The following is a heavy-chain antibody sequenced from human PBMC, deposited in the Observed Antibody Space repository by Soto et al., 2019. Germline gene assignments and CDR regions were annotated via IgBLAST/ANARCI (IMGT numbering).Heavy chain of an antibody. V-gene: IGHV4-59*01. CDR2: IYYSGST. D-gene: IGHD2-15*01. CDR3: ARDYLSYSFDY. J-gene: IGHJ4*02. CDR1: GGSISSYY. Sequence: SETLSLTCTVSGGSISSYYWSWIRQPPGKGLECIGYIYYSGSTNYNPSLKSRVTISVDTSKNQFSLKLSSVTAADTAVYYCARDYLSYSFDYWGQGTLVTVSS.